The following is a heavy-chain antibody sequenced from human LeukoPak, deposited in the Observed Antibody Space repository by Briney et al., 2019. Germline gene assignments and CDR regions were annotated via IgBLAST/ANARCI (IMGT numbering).Heavy chain of an antibody. J-gene: IGHJ4*02. CDR2: ISVSGNT. V-gene: IGHV3-23*01. D-gene: IGHD2-15*01. CDR1: GFTLSSYA. Sequence: GGSLRLSCAASGFTLSSYAMSWVRQGPGKGLEGVSAISVSGNTYHTDCVKGGCTISRDSSKNTLYLQMNSLRAEDAAVYYCAKAPVTTCSGAYCYPFDYWGQGTLVTVSS. CDR3: AKAPVTTCSGAYCYPFDY.